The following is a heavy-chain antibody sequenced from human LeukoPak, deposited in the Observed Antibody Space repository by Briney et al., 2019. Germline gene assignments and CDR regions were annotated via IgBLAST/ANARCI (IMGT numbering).Heavy chain of an antibody. CDR1: GFTFDDYG. CDR2: INWNGGST. J-gene: IGHJ4*02. V-gene: IGHV3-20*04. Sequence: GGSLGLSCAASGFTFDDYGMSWVRQAPGKGLEWVSGINWNGGSTGYADSVKGRFTISRDNAKNSLYLQMNSLRAEDTALYYCARDPIAVAGTYYFDYWGQGTLVTVSS. CDR3: ARDPIAVAGTYYFDY. D-gene: IGHD6-19*01.